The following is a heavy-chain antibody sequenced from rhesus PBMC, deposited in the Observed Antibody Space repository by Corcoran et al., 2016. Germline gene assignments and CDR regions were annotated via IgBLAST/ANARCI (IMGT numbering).Heavy chain of an antibody. CDR2: ISGSSGST. V-gene: IGHV4-165*01. J-gene: IGHJ4*01. D-gene: IGHD6-31*01. Sequence: QVQLQESGPGLVKPSETLSLTCAVSGGSFSGYYWGWIRQPPGKGLEWIGYISGSSGSTDYNPSLKSRVTISTDTSKNQFSLKLSSVTAADTAVYYCARGIAADFDYWGQGVLVTVSS. CDR1: GGSFSGYY. CDR3: ARGIAADFDY.